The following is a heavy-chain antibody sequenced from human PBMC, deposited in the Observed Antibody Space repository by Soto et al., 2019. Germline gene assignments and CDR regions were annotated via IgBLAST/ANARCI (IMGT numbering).Heavy chain of an antibody. CDR3: ARLMPPTRNFDY. J-gene: IGHJ4*02. CDR1: GGSISSGDYY. V-gene: IGHV4-30-4*01. D-gene: IGHD2-2*01. CDR2: IYYSGST. Sequence: SETLSLTCTVSGGSISSGDYYWSWIRQPPGKGLEWIGYIYYSGSTYYNPSLKSRVTISVDTSKNQFSLKLSSVTAADTAVYYCARLMPPTRNFDYWGQGTLVTVSS.